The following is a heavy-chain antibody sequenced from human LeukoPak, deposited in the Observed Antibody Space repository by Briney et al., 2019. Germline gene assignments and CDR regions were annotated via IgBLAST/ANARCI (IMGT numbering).Heavy chain of an antibody. Sequence: PSETLSLTCTVSGGSTSSYHWGWIRQPPGKGLEWIGSIYYTGTTYYNPSLKSRVTISVDTSKNQFSLKVSSLTAADTAVYYCATTYGYTSGGYDYWGQGTLVTVSS. J-gene: IGHJ4*02. D-gene: IGHD6-19*01. V-gene: IGHV4-59*04. CDR2: IYYTGTT. CDR1: GGSTSSYH. CDR3: ATTYGYTSGGYDY.